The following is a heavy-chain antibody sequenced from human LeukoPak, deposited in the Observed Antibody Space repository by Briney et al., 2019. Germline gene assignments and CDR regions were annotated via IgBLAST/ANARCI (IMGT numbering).Heavy chain of an antibody. V-gene: IGHV3-23*01. J-gene: IGHJ5*02. CDR3: APRDGPTGWFDP. D-gene: IGHD4-11*01. Sequence: PGGSLRLSCAASGFTFSSYAMSWVRQAPGKGLEWVSAINCSGGSTYYADSVKGRFTIYRDNSKNTLYLQMNSLRAQDTAVYYCAPRDGPTGWFDPWGQGTLVTVSS. CDR2: INCSGGST. CDR1: GFTFSSYA.